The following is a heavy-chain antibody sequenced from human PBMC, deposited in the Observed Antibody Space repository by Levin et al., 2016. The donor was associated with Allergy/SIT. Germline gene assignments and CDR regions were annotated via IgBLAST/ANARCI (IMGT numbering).Heavy chain of an antibody. D-gene: IGHD3-16*01. V-gene: IGHV1-69*04. CDR2: IIPSLDIT. CDR3: CGGVSDWYFDL. J-gene: IGHJ2*01. Sequence: SVKVSCKASGGIFSNYGFSWVRQAPGHGLEWMGRIIPSLDITNYAQNFQDRVTITADKSMTTVYMELSSLKSDDTALYYCCGGVSDWYFDLWGRGTLVTVSS. CDR1: GGIFSNYG.